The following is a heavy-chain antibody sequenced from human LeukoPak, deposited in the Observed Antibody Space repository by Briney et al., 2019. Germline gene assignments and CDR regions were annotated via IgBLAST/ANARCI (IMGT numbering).Heavy chain of an antibody. CDR1: GYTFTGYY. CDR3: ATRPPYVSDPLTDY. J-gene: IGHJ4*02. CDR2: INPNSGGT. Sequence: ASVKVSCKASGYTFTGYYMHWVRQAPGQGLEWMGWINPNSGGTNYAQKFQGRVTMTRDTSISTAYMELSSLRSDDTAVYYCATRPPYVSDPLTDYWGQGTLVTVSS. D-gene: IGHD3-16*01. V-gene: IGHV1-2*02.